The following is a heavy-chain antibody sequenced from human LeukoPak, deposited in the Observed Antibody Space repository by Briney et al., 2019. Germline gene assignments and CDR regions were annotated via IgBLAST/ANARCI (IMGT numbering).Heavy chain of an antibody. V-gene: IGHV4-31*03. CDR3: ARSPDSSGYYYYFDY. Sequence: SQTLSLTCTVSGGSISSGGYYWSWIRQHPGKGLEWIGYIYYSGSTYYNPSLKSRVTISVDTSKNQFSLKLSSVTAADTAVYYCARSPDSSGYYYYFDYWGQGTQVSVSS. CDR2: IYYSGST. J-gene: IGHJ4*02. D-gene: IGHD3-22*01. CDR1: GGSISSGGYY.